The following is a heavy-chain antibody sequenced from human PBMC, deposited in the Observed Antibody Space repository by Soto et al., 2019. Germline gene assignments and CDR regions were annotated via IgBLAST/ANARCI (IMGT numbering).Heavy chain of an antibody. CDR3: ARDFSSGYYRLFDY. D-gene: IGHD3-22*01. Sequence: GASVKVSCKASGYTFTSYAMHWVRQAPGQRREWMGWINAGNGNTKYSQKFQGRVTITRDTSASTAYMELSSLRSEDTAVYYCARDFSSGYYRLFDYWGQGTLVTVSS. J-gene: IGHJ4*02. CDR1: GYTFTSYA. CDR2: INAGNGNT. V-gene: IGHV1-3*01.